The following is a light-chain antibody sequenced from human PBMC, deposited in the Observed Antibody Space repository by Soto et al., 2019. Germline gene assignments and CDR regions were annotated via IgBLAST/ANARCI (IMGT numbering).Light chain of an antibody. CDR2: DND. Sequence: QSVLTQPPSVSAAPGQTVTISCSGSSSNIGSNYVSWYHQLPGTAPKLLIYDNDKRPSGIPDRFSGSKSGTSATLGITGLQTGDEADYYCGTWDTSLGTGVFGGGTKLTVL. CDR3: GTWDTSLGTGV. V-gene: IGLV1-51*01. J-gene: IGLJ2*01. CDR1: SSNIGSNY.